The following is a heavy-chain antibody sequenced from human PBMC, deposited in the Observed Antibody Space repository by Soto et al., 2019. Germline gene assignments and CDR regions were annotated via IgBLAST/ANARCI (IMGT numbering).Heavy chain of an antibody. D-gene: IGHD3-22*01. J-gene: IGHJ5*02. V-gene: IGHV4-59*08. CDR2: VYYTGTT. CDR3: ARLGGYYQSLDT. Sequence: SGTLSLTRTVSGGSIDSYYWTWIRQPPGKGLEWIGYVYYTGTTTYSPSLKSRVTISVDTSMNQISLKLSSVTAADTAFYYCARLGGYYQSLDTWGKGTLVTVSS. CDR1: GGSIDSYY.